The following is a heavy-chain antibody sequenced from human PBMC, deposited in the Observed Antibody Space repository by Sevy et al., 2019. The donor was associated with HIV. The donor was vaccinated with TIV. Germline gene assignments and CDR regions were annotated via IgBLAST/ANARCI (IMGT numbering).Heavy chain of an antibody. CDR1: GGSISSGDYY. CDR3: AREGRLGYCSGGSCYPGYY. J-gene: IGHJ4*02. Sequence: SETLSLTCTVSGGSISSGDYYWSWIRQPPGKGLEWIGYIYYSGSTYYNPSLKSRVTISVDTSKNQLSLKLSPVTAADTAVYYCAREGRLGYCSGGSCYPGYYWGQGTLVTVSS. D-gene: IGHD2-15*01. V-gene: IGHV4-30-4*01. CDR2: IYYSGST.